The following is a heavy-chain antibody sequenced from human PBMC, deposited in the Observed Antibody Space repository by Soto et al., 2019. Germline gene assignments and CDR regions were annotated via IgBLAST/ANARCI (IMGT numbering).Heavy chain of an antibody. J-gene: IGHJ4*02. V-gene: IGHV3-53*01. CDR1: GFTVSSNY. CDR3: ASSVLFDY. CDR2: IYPGGST. D-gene: IGHD1-26*01. Sequence: PGGSLRLSCAASGFTVSSNYMNWVRQAPGKGLEWVSVIYPGGSTYYADSVKGRFTISRDNSKNTLYLQMNSLRAEDTAVYYCASSVLFDYWGQGTLVTVSS.